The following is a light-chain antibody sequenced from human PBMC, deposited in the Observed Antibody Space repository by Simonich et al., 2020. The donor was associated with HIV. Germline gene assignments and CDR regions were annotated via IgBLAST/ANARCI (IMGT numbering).Light chain of an antibody. CDR2: GAS. CDR3: QQYDNLPWT. J-gene: IGKJ1*01. Sequence: DIQMTQSPSSLPASVGDRVPITCQANKDITNYLNWYQQKPGKAPKLLIYGASNLETGVPSRFNGTGCGTDFTFTINSLQPEDIATYYCQQYDNLPWTFGRGTKVEIK. CDR1: KDITNY. V-gene: IGKV1-33*01.